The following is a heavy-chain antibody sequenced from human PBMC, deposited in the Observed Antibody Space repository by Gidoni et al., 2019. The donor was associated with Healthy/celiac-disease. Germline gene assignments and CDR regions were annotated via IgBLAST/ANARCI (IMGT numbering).Heavy chain of an antibody. Sequence: QVQLVESGGGVVQPGRSLRLSCAASGFTFSSYAMHWVRQAPGKGLEWVAVISYDGSNKYYADSVKGRFTISRDKSKNTLYLQMNSLRAEDTAVYYCARDRITMIVVVDDAFDIWGQGTMVTVSS. D-gene: IGHD3-22*01. CDR1: GFTFSSYA. CDR3: ARDRITMIVVVDDAFDI. J-gene: IGHJ3*02. V-gene: IGHV3-30-3*01. CDR2: ISYDGSNK.